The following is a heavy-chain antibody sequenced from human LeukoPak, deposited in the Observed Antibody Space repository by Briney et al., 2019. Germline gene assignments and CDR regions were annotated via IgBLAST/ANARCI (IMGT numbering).Heavy chain of an antibody. CDR1: GFTFSDAW. Sequence: PGGSLRLSCVASGFTFSDAWMSWVRQAPGKGLEWVGRIKSETDGGTTDYAAPVKGRFTISRDDSKSTVSLQMNSLQSEDTAVYYCTSSSAEEGLFDCWGQGTLVTVSS. D-gene: IGHD6-19*01. CDR2: IKSETDGGTT. CDR3: TSSSAEEGLFDC. J-gene: IGHJ4*02. V-gene: IGHV3-15*01.